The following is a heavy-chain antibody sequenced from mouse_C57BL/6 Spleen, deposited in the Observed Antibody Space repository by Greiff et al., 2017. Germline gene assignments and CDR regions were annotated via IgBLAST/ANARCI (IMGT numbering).Heavy chain of an antibody. CDR1: GFTFSSYT. D-gene: IGHD4-1*02. CDR2: ISGGGGNT. V-gene: IGHV5-9*01. J-gene: IGHJ2*01. Sequence: EVMLVESGGGLVKPGGSLKLSCAASGFTFSSYTMSWVRQTPEKRLEWVATISGGGGNTYYPDSVKGRFTISRDNAKNTLYLQMSSLRSEDTALYYCARQIQLVFDYWGQGTTLTVSS. CDR3: ARQIQLVFDY.